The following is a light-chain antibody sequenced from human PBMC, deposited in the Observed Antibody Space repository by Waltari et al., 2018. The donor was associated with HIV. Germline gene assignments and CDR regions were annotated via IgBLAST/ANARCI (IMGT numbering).Light chain of an antibody. CDR2: EVY. Sequence: QSALTQPASVSGSPGQSITLSCSGPPSDTHPLNYDSWYHHHPGNVPKLIFFEVYYRPAGLSDRFSASKSGNTASLTISDLQPEDEADYFCSSYSTRNFLMFGGGTKLTVL. J-gene: IGLJ3*02. V-gene: IGLV2-14*01. CDR1: PSDTHPLNY. CDR3: SSYSTRNFLM.